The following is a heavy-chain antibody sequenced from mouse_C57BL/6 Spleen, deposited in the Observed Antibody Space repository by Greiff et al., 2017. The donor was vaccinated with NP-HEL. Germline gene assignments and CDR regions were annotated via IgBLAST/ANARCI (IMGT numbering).Heavy chain of an antibody. CDR1: GYTFTSYW. D-gene: IGHD4-1*01. Sequence: QVQLQQPGAELVRPGSSVKLSCKASGYTFTSYWMDWVKQRPGQGLEWIGNIYPSDSETHYNPKFKDKATLTVDKSSSTAYMQLSSLTSEDSAVYYCARRILGREDYWGQGTTLTVSS. J-gene: IGHJ2*01. CDR2: IYPSDSET. CDR3: ARRILGREDY. V-gene: IGHV1-61*01.